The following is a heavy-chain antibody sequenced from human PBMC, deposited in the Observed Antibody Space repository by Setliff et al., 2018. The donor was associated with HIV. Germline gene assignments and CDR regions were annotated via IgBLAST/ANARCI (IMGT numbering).Heavy chain of an antibody. J-gene: IGHJ4*02. CDR1: GGSFSGYY. CDR2: INDSGST. V-gene: IGHV4-34*01. D-gene: IGHD1-26*01. Sequence: PSETLSLTCAVYGGSFSGYYWTWIRQSPVKGLEWIGEINDSGSTNYNPSLKSRVTILVDTSKNRFSLNLTSVTAADTAVYYCARHHTGRYLTYFDEWGQGTLVTVSS. CDR3: ARHHTGRYLTYFDE.